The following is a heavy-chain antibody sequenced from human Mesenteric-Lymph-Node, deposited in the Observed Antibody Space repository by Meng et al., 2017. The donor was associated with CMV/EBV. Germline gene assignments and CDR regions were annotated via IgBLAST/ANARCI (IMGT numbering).Heavy chain of an antibody. Sequence: GESLKISCAASGFTFSSYWMHWVRQAPGKGLVWVSRINSDGSSTSYADSVKGRFTITRDNAKNTLYLQMNSLRAEDTAVYYCARDSRVQQLVSYTNYGMDVWGQGTTVTVSS. CDR3: ARDSRVQQLVSYTNYGMDV. V-gene: IGHV3-74*01. CDR2: INSDGSST. J-gene: IGHJ6*02. CDR1: GFTFSSYW. D-gene: IGHD6-13*01.